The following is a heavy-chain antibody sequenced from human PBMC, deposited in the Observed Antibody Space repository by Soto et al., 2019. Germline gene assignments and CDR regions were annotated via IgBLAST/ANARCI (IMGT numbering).Heavy chain of an antibody. D-gene: IGHD2-21*01. V-gene: IGHV4-31*03. Sequence: SETLSLTCTVSGGSISSGGYYWSWIRQHPGKGLEWIGYIYYSGSTYYNPSLKSRVTISVDTSKNQFSLKLSSVTAADTAVYYCARVGAYCGGDCHPFDYWGQGTLVTVSS. CDR1: GGSISSGGYY. CDR2: IYYSGST. J-gene: IGHJ4*02. CDR3: ARVGAYCGGDCHPFDY.